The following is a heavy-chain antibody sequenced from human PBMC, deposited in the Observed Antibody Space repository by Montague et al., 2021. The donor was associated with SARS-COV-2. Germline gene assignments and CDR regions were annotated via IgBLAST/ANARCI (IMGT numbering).Heavy chain of an antibody. J-gene: IGHJ6*03. CDR1: GGSFSGYY. CDR2: INHSGST. Sequence: SETLSLTCAVYGGSFSGYYWSWIRQPPGKGLERIGEINHSGSTNXXPSLKRRVTISVDTSKNQFSLKLSSVTAADTAVSYCARGSSSRTHYYYMDVWGKGTTVTVSS. D-gene: IGHD6-6*01. CDR3: ARGSSSRTHYYYMDV. V-gene: IGHV4-34*01.